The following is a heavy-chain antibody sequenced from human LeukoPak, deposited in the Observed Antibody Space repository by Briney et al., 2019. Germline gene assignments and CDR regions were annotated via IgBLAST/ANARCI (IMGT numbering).Heavy chain of an antibody. CDR1: GFTFSSYS. J-gene: IGHJ4*02. Sequence: PGGSLRLSCAASGFTFSSYSISWVRQAPGKGLEWVSNINQDGGEKYYADSVKGRFTISRDNAKNTVYLQMNSLRAEDTAVYYCARAVAAAGSYWGQGTLVTVSS. D-gene: IGHD6-13*01. CDR3: ARAVAAAGSY. CDR2: INQDGGEK. V-gene: IGHV3-7*04.